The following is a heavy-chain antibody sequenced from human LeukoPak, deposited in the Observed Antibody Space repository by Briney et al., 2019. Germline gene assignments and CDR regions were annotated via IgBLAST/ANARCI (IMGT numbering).Heavy chain of an antibody. CDR3: ARDGGSRGVPLDC. D-gene: IGHD2-15*01. CDR1: GFTLSRYW. J-gene: IGHJ4*02. V-gene: IGHV3-74*01. CDR2: VNTEGSST. Sequence: PGGSLRLSCAASGFTLSRYWMHWVRQVPGKGLVWVSRVNTEGSSTNYADSVKGRFTISRDNAKNTLYLQMNSLRAEDTAPYFCARDGGSRGVPLDCWGQGTLVTVSS.